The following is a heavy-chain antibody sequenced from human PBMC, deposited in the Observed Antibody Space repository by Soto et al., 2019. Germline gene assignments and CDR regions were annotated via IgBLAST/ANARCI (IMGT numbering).Heavy chain of an antibody. CDR2: IYYSGST. J-gene: IGHJ6*02. CDR1: GGSISSYY. V-gene: IGHV4-59*01. CDR3: ARAEDTAMVYYYGMDV. D-gene: IGHD5-18*01. Sequence: QVQLQESGPGLVKPSETLSLTCTVSGGSISSYYWSWILQPPGKGLEWIGYIYYSGSTNYNPSLKSRVTISVDTSKNQFSLKLSSVTAADTAVYYCARAEDTAMVYYYGMDVWGQGTTVTVSS.